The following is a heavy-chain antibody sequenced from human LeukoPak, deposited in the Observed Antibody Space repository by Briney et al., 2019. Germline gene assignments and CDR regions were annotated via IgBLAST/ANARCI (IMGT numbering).Heavy chain of an antibody. CDR1: GFPFSRSE. Sequence: GGSLRLSCAASGFPFSRSEMNWVRQAPGKGLEYVSAISSNGGSTYYANSVKGRFTISRDNSKNTLYLQMGSLRAEDMAVYYCARGIKASIVGATGYWGQGTLVTVSS. CDR2: ISSNGGST. J-gene: IGHJ4*02. CDR3: ARGIKASIVGATGY. D-gene: IGHD1-26*01. V-gene: IGHV3-64*01.